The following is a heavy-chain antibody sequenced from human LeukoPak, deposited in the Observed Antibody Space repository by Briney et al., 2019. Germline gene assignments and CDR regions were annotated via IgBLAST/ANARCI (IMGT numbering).Heavy chain of an antibody. J-gene: IGHJ6*02. CDR3: AREWCGGDCYYGMDV. CDR1: GFTFSSYS. D-gene: IGHD2-21*01. CDR2: ISSSSSTI. Sequence: GGSLRLSCAASGFTFSSYSMNWVRQAPGKGLEWVSYISSSSSTIYYADSVKGRFTISRDNAKNSLYLQMNSLRAEDTAVYYCAREWCGGDCYYGMDVWGQGTTVTVSS. V-gene: IGHV3-48*04.